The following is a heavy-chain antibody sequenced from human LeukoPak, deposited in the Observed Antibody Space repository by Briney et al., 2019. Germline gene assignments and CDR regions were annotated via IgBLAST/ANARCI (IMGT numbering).Heavy chain of an antibody. CDR2: ISSSGSTI. Sequence: GGSLRLSCAASGFTFSSYEMNWVRQAPGKGLEWVSYISSSGSTIYYADSVKGRFTISRDGSKNTLYLQMNSLRAEDTAVYYCALGDPSSSWGQGTLVTVSS. J-gene: IGHJ4*02. V-gene: IGHV3-48*03. CDR1: GFTFSSYE. D-gene: IGHD6-13*01. CDR3: ALGDPSSS.